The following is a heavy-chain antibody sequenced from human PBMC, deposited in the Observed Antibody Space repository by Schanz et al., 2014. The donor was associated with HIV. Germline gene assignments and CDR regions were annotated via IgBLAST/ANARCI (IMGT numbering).Heavy chain of an antibody. Sequence: VQLVQSGAEVKKPGSSVKVSCKASGGTFSSYAISWVRQAPGKGLEWVSLISGSGGHTYYADSVKGRFTISRDNSKNTLYLQMNSLRAEDTAVYYCAKDRLYPSGTYPYGMDVWGQGTTVTVSS. D-gene: IGHD3-10*01. V-gene: IGHV3-23*04. CDR2: ISGSGGHT. CDR3: AKDRLYPSGTYPYGMDV. CDR1: GGTFSSYA. J-gene: IGHJ6*02.